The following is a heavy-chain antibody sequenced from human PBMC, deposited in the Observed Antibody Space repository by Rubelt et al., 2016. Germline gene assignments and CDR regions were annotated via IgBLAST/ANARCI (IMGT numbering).Heavy chain of an antibody. Sequence: GFTFSSYAMHWVRQAPGKGLEWVALISYDGRNKYYTDSLKGRFTISRDNSKNTLYLQMNSLRAEDTAVYYCARDGIAAAGYYYYYGMDVWGQGTTVTVSS. J-gene: IGHJ6*02. D-gene: IGHD6-13*01. CDR3: ARDGIAAAGYYYYYGMDV. CDR2: ISYDGRNK. CDR1: GFTFSSYA. V-gene: IGHV3-30*04.